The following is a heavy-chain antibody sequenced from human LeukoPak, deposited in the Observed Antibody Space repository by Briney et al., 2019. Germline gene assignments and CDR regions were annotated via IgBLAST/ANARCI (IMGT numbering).Heavy chain of an antibody. V-gene: IGHV3-66*01. CDR3: ARDAGGYGMDV. D-gene: IGHD2-8*02. CDR2: IYSGGST. Sequence: PGGSLRLSCAASGYTFSTNYMSWVRQTPGKGLEWVSVIYSGGSTYYTDSVKGRFTISRDNSKNTLYLQMNSLRAEDTAAYYCARDAGGYGMDVWGQGTTVTVSS. J-gene: IGHJ6*02. CDR1: GYTFSTNY.